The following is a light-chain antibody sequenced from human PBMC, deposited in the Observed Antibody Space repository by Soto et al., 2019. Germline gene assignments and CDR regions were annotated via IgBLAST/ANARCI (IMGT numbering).Light chain of an antibody. CDR2: YPS. CDR3: HQRQSLPRT. Sequence: EIVLTQSPATLSSSPGETATLSCRASQFVGTRLAWYQHKPGQAPRLLIYYPSNRATGIPARFSGSGSGTDFTLTISSLAPEDFAIYYCHQRQSLPRTFGQGTKVEIK. CDR1: QFVGTR. V-gene: IGKV3-11*01. J-gene: IGKJ1*01.